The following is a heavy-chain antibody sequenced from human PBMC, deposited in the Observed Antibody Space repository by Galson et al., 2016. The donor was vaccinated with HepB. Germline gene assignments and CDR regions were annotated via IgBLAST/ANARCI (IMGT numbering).Heavy chain of an antibody. CDR3: ARDESTIFGVLTRYGMDV. D-gene: IGHD3-3*01. V-gene: IGHV3-33*01. CDR2: IWHDGSNK. CDR1: GFIFSSYG. Sequence: SLRLSCAASGFIFSSYGMHWVRQAPGKGLEWVAVIWHDGSNKYYADSVKGRFTISRDNSKNTLSLQMNSLRPEDTALYYCARDESTIFGVLTRYGMDVWGQGTTVTVS. J-gene: IGHJ6*02.